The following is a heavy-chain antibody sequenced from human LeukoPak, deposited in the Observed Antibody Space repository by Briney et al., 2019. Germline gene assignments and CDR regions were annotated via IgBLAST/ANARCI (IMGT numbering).Heavy chain of an antibody. CDR2: IYYSGST. Sequence: PSETLSLTCTVSGGSISSYYWSWIRQPPGKGLEWIGYIYYSGSTNYNPSLKSRVTMSVDTSKNQFSLKLSSVTAADSAVYYCARSYSGSYVAAFDIWGRGTMVTVSS. J-gene: IGHJ3*02. V-gene: IGHV4-59*08. CDR3: ARSYSGSYVAAFDI. D-gene: IGHD1-26*01. CDR1: GGSISSYY.